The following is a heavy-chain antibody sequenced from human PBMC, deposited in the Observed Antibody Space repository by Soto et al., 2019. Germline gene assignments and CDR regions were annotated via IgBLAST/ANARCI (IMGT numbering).Heavy chain of an antibody. Sequence: GGSLRLSCAASGFTFSSYWVSWVRQAPGKGLEWVANIRQDGSDMYYVDSVRGRFTVSRDNAKNSLYLQMNSLRAEDTAVYYCARAAAGAFYYSGQGTLVTVSS. CDR1: GFTFSSYW. CDR2: IRQDGSDM. D-gene: IGHD6-13*01. V-gene: IGHV3-7*01. J-gene: IGHJ4*02. CDR3: ARAAAGAFYY.